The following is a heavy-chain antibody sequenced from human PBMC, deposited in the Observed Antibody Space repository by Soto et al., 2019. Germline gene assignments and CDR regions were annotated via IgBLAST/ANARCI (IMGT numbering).Heavy chain of an antibody. CDR1: GGSISSYY. CDR2: IYYSGST. J-gene: IGHJ4*02. D-gene: IGHD3-22*01. V-gene: IGHV4-59*01. CDR3: ARVYYYDSSGYYPPHFDY. Sequence: SETLSLTCTVSGGSISSYYWSWIRQPPGKGLEWIGYIYYSGSTNYNPSLKSRVTISVDTPKNQFSLKLSSVTAADTAVYYCARVYYYDSSGYYPPHFDYWGLGTLVTVSA.